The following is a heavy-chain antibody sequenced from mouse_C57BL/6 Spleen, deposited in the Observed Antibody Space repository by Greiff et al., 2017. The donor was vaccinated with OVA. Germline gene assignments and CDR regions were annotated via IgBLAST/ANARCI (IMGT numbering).Heavy chain of an antibody. J-gene: IGHJ4*01. Sequence: VQLVESGAELVRPGTSVKVSCKASGYAFTNYLIEWVKQRPGQGLEWIGVINPGSGGTNYNEKFKGKANLTADKSSSTAYMQLSSLTSEDSAVYFGARAGGNYYYAMDYWGQGTSVTVSS. V-gene: IGHV1-54*01. CDR1: GYAFTNYL. D-gene: IGHD2-1*01. CDR3: ARAGGNYYYAMDY. CDR2: INPGSGGT.